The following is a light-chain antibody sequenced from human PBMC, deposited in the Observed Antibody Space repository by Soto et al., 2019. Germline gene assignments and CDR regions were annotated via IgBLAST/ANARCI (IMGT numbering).Light chain of an antibody. CDR1: QSVSSSY. CDR2: GAS. J-gene: IGKJ5*01. CDR3: QQYGISPPVT. Sequence: EIVLTQSPGTLSLSPGERATLSCRASQSVSSSYLAWYQQKPGPAPRLLIYGASGRATGVPDRFSGSGSGTDFTLTIIRLEPEDFAVYYCQQYGISPPVTFGQGTRLEIK. V-gene: IGKV3-20*01.